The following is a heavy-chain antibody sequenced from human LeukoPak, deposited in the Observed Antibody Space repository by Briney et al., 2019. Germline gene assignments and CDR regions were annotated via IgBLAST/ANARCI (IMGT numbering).Heavy chain of an antibody. CDR3: ASRPSGDYPYFDY. CDR1: GFTVSSNY. Sequence: GGSLRLSCAASGFTVSSNYMSWVRQAPGKGLDWVSVIYSGGNTYYADSVKGRFAISRDNSKNTLYLQMNSLRAEDTAVYYCASRPSGDYPYFDYWGQGTLVTVSS. CDR2: IYSGGNT. D-gene: IGHD4-17*01. J-gene: IGHJ4*02. V-gene: IGHV3-66*01.